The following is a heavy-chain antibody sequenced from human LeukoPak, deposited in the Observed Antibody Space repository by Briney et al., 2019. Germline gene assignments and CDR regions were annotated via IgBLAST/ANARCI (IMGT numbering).Heavy chain of an antibody. Sequence: SGPTLVKPTQTLTLTCTFSGFSLNTNAVVVGWVRQPPGQALEWLTFIYGNDDKRYSPSLESRPTITKDTSKNQVVLTMTDMDYVDTATYYCVHRTSVTSVDHWGQGTLVTVSS. V-gene: IGHV2-5*01. CDR2: IYGNDDK. D-gene: IGHD4-17*01. J-gene: IGHJ4*02. CDR1: GFSLNTNAVV. CDR3: VHRTSVTSVDH.